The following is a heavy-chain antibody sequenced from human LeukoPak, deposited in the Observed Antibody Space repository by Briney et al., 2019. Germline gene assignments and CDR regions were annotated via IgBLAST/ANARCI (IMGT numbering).Heavy chain of an antibody. CDR3: AKHRFESGGYHSTD. Sequence: PGGSLRLSCAASGFTVSSNYMSWVRQAPGKGLEWVSVIYSGGSTYYADSVEGRFTISRDNSKNTLYLQMNSLRDEDTAVYYCAKHRFESGGYHSTDWGQGTLVTVSS. CDR1: GFTVSSNY. J-gene: IGHJ4*02. V-gene: IGHV3-53*01. D-gene: IGHD3-22*01. CDR2: IYSGGST.